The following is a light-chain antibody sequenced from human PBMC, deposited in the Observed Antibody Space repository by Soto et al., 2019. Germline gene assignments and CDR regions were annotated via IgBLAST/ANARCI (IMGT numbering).Light chain of an antibody. V-gene: IGLV2-14*03. Sequence: QSALTPPASVSGSPGQSIAISCTGTSSDVGGFNYVSWYQQHPGKAPKFMIYDVSSRPSGVSDRFSGSKSGNTASLTISGLQAEDEADYYCASYTTSSTYVFGTGTKLTVL. J-gene: IGLJ1*01. CDR3: ASYTTSSTYV. CDR2: DVS. CDR1: SSDVGGFNY.